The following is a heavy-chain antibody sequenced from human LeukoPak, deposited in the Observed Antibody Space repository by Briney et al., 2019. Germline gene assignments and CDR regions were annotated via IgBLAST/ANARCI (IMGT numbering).Heavy chain of an antibody. CDR1: GYTFTTYG. CDR2: ISAYNGNT. Sequence: ASVKVSCKASGYTFTTYGINWVRQAPGRGLEWMGWISAYNGNTNYAQNLQGRVTLTTDTSASTAYMELRSLRSDDTAVYYCARYVVGATTVGAFDIWGQGTMVTVSS. V-gene: IGHV1-18*01. CDR3: ARYVVGATTVGAFDI. J-gene: IGHJ3*02. D-gene: IGHD1-26*01.